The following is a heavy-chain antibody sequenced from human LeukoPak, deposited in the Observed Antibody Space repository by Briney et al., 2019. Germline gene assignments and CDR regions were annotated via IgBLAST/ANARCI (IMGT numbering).Heavy chain of an antibody. CDR2: ITGRDNTI. Sequence: PGGSLRLSCAASGFTFSDYYMSWIRQAPGKGLEWISYITGRDNTIYYADSVRGRFTISRDNAKNSLYLQMNSLRAEDTAVYYCARDYLWVGASGGYNAYAFDIWGQGTMVTVSS. CDR3: ARDYLWVGASGGYNAYAFDI. D-gene: IGHD5-24*01. V-gene: IGHV3-11*04. J-gene: IGHJ3*02. CDR1: GFTFSDYY.